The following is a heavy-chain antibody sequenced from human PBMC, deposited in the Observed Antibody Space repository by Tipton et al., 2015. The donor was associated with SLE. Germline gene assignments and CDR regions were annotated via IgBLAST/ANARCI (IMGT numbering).Heavy chain of an antibody. V-gene: IGHV1-8*01. CDR2: MNPNRGNT. Sequence: QVQLVQSGAEVKKPGASVKVSCKASGYTFTSYDINWVRQATGQGLERMGWMNPNRGNTGYAQKFQGRVTMTRNTSISTGFMELSRLRSEDPALYYRARANPPFVIVPRAFKHRYCYMDFWGQGTPVPLSS. J-gene: IGHJ6*03. D-gene: IGHD2/OR15-2a*01. CDR3: ARANPPFVIVPRAFKHRYCYMDF. CDR1: GYTFTSYD.